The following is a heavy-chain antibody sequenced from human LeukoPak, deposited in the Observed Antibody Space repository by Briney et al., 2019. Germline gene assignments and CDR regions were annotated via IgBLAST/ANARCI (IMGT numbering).Heavy chain of an antibody. D-gene: IGHD3-10*01. CDR3: ARGSGGSGSYSLWGYYYYGMDV. CDR2: INPNSGGT. Sequence: GASVKVSCKASGYTFTGYYMHWVRQAPGQGLEWMGWINPNSGGTNYAQKFQGRVTMTRDTSISTAYMELSRLRSDDTAVYYCARGSGGSGSYSLWGYYYYGMDVWGRGTSVTVSS. V-gene: IGHV1-2*02. CDR1: GYTFTGYY. J-gene: IGHJ6*02.